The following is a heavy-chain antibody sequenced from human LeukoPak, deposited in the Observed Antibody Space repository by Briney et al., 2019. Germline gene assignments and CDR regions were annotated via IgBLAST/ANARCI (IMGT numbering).Heavy chain of an antibody. CDR1: GGSISSYY. Sequence: SETLSLTCTVSGGSISSYYWSWIRQPPGKGLEWIGYIYYSRSTNYNPSLKSRVTISVDTSKNQFSLKLSSVTAADTAVYYCAKTEAYYYDSSGYYFDYWGQGTLVTVSS. CDR3: AKTEAYYYDSSGYYFDY. J-gene: IGHJ4*02. D-gene: IGHD3-22*01. CDR2: IYYSRST. V-gene: IGHV4-59*08.